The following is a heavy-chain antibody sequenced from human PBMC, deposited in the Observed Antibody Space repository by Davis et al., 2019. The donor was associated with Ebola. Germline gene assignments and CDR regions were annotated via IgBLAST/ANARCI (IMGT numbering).Heavy chain of an antibody. J-gene: IGHJ4*02. CDR3: ARDLFSHYREALFDY. V-gene: IGHV1-8*01. CDR1: GYTFTTYD. D-gene: IGHD2-21*01. CDR2: MNPKTGNT. Sequence: AASVKVSCKASGYTFTTYDINWVRQATGQGLAWMGWMNPKTGNTAYAQKFQGRVTMTRDTSISTAYMELSRLRSDDTAVYYCARDLFSHYREALFDYWGQGTLVTVSS.